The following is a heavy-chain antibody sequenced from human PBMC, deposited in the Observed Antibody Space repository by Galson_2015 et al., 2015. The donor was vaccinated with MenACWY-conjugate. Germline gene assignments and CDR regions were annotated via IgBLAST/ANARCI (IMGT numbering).Heavy chain of an antibody. Sequence: SLRLSCAASGLTFSSYAMSWVRQAPGKGLEWVSAISGSGGSTYYADSVKGRFTISRDNSKNTLYLQMNSLRAEDTAVYYCAKLLGVVTRNYYYYYGMDVWGQGTTVTVSS. J-gene: IGHJ6*02. CDR1: GLTFSSYA. D-gene: IGHD4-23*01. CDR2: ISGSGGST. CDR3: AKLLGVVTRNYYYYYGMDV. V-gene: IGHV3-23*01.